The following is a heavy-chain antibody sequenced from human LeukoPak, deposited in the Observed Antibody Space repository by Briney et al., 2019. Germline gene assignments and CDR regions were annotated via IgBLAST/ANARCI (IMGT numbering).Heavy chain of an antibody. CDR2: INHSGST. CDR3: ARKGDYYDSSGYSHFDY. D-gene: IGHD3-22*01. V-gene: IGHV4-34*01. Sequence: SETLSLTCAVYGGSFSGYYWSWIRQPPGKGLEWIGEINHSGSTNYNPSLKSRVTIPVDTSKNQFSLKLSSVTAADTAVYYCARKGDYYDSSGYSHFDYWGQGTLVTVSS. CDR1: GGSFSGYY. J-gene: IGHJ4*02.